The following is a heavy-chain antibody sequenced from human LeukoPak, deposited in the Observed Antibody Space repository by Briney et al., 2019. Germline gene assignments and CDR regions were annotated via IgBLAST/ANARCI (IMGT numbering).Heavy chain of an antibody. CDR1: GGSFSGYY. CDR2: INHSGST. Sequence: SETLSLTCAVYGGSFSGYYWSWIRQPPGKGLEWIGEINHSGSTNYNPSLKSRVTISVDTSKNQFSLKVASVTAADTAVYYCARHDIVTGYYHRHFDYWGPGTLVTVSS. J-gene: IGHJ4*01. V-gene: IGHV4-34*01. CDR3: ARHDIVTGYYHRHFDY. D-gene: IGHD3-9*01.